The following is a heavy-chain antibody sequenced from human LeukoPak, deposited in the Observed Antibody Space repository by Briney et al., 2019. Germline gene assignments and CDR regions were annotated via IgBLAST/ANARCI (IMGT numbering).Heavy chain of an antibody. D-gene: IGHD3-3*01. CDR1: GGSISSGGYY. V-gene: IGHV4-61*08. Sequence: SETLSLTCTVSGGSISSGGYYWSWIRQHPGKGLEWIGYIYYSGSTYYNPSLKSRVTISVDTSKNQFSLKLSSVTAADTAVYYCARSGAYDFWSGYYSAGYYYYGMDVWGQGTTVTVSS. CDR2: IYYSGST. J-gene: IGHJ6*02. CDR3: ARSGAYDFWSGYYSAGYYYYGMDV.